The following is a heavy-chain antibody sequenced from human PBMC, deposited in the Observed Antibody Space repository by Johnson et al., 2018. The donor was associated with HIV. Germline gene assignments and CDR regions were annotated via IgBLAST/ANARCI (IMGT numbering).Heavy chain of an antibody. D-gene: IGHD2-8*02. V-gene: IGHV3-20*04. CDR1: GFVFDDYG. Sequence: VQLVESGGRVERPGGSLRLSCVGSGFVFDDYGMYWVRQAPGKGLEWVSGINWSGVSAGYADSVKGRFTISRDNSKNTLYLQMNSLRADDTAVYYCARDEEVMYAMGAFDIWGQGTMLTVSS. CDR2: INWSGVSA. CDR3: ARDEEVMYAMGAFDI. J-gene: IGHJ3*02.